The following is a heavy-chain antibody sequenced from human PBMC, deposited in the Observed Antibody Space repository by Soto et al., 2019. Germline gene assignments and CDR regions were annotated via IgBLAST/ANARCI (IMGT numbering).Heavy chain of an antibody. D-gene: IGHD3-3*01. Sequence: SETLSLTCAVYGGSFSGYYWSWIRQPPGKGLEWIGEINHSGSTNYNPSLKSRVTISVDTSKNQFSLKLSSVTAADTAVYYCARGVRFSYYYYYGMDVWGQGTTVTVSS. J-gene: IGHJ6*02. V-gene: IGHV4-34*01. CDR1: GGSFSGYY. CDR2: INHSGST. CDR3: ARGVRFSYYYYYGMDV.